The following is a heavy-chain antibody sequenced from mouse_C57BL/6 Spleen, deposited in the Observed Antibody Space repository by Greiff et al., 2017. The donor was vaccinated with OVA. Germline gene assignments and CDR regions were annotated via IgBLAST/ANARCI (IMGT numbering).Heavy chain of an antibody. CDR2: IYPGDGDT. CDR1: GYAFSSSW. CDR3: ARDYYGSSFYAMDY. Sequence: VKVVESGPELVKPGASVKISCKASGYAFSSSWMNWVKQRPGKGLEWIGRIYPGDGDTNYNGKFKGKATLTADKSSSTAYMQLSSLTSEDSAVYFCARDYYGSSFYAMDYWGQGTSVTVSS. D-gene: IGHD1-1*01. J-gene: IGHJ4*01. V-gene: IGHV1-82*01.